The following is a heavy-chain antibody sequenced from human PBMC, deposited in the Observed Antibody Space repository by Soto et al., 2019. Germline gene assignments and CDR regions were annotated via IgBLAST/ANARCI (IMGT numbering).Heavy chain of an antibody. V-gene: IGHV4-59*08. D-gene: IGHD6-19*01. CDR3: ARLEQWLPLWWFAP. Sequence: SETLSLTCTVSGGSISSYYWSWIRQPPGKGLEWIGYIYYSGSTNYNPSLKSRVTISVDTSKNQFSLKLSSVTAADTAVYYCARLEQWLPLWWFAPLGRGTLVTVSS. J-gene: IGHJ5*02. CDR1: GGSISSYY. CDR2: IYYSGST.